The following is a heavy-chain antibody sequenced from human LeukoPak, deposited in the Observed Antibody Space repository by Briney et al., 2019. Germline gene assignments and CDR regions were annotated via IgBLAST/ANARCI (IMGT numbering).Heavy chain of an antibody. D-gene: IGHD3-22*01. CDR1: GGSISSYY. CDR3: ARTPYYDSSGYV. CDR2: IYYSGST. Sequence: SETLSLTCTVSGGSISSYYWSWIRQPPGKGLEWIGYIYYSGSTNYNPSLKSRVTISVDTSKNQFSLKLSSVTAADTAVYYCARTPYYDSSGYVWGQGTTVTVSS. V-gene: IGHV4-59*08. J-gene: IGHJ6*02.